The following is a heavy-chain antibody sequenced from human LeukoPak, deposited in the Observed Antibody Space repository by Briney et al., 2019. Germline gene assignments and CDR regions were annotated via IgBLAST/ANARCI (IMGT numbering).Heavy chain of an antibody. J-gene: IGHJ4*02. CDR3: ARDRYSGYDFDY. CDR1: GFTFSSYA. D-gene: IGHD5-12*01. V-gene: IGHV3-23*01. Sequence: GGSLRLSCAASGFTFSSYAMSWVRQAPGKGLEWVSAISGSGGSTYYADSVKGRFTISRDNSKNTLYLQMNSLRAEDTAVYYCARDRYSGYDFDYWGQGTLVTVSS. CDR2: ISGSGGST.